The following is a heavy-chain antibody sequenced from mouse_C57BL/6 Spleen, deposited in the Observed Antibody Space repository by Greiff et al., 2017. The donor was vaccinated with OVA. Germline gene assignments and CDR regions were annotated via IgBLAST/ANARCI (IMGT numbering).Heavy chain of an antibody. CDR2: IDPEDGDT. V-gene: IGHV14-1*01. CDR1: GFNIKDYY. Sequence: VQLQQSGAELVRPGASVKLSYTASGFNIKDYYMHWVKQRPEQGLEWIGRIDPEDGDTEYAPKFQGKATMTADTSSNTAYLQLSSLTSEDTAVYYCATHPELGRDYWGQGTSVTVSS. D-gene: IGHD4-1*01. J-gene: IGHJ4*01. CDR3: ATHPELGRDY.